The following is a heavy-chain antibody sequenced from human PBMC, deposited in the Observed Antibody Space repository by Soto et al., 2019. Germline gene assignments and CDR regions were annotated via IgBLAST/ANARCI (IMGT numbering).Heavy chain of an antibody. D-gene: IGHD2-15*01. CDR1: GFTFSSHW. CDR3: ARVFGTTPQDY. J-gene: IGHJ4*02. V-gene: IGHV3-74*01. Sequence: GGSLRLSCAASGFTFSSHWMHWVRQAPGKGLVWVSRINSDGSTKKYADSVKGRFTVSRDNAKNTLYLQMNSLRAEDTAVYYCARVFGTTPQDYWGQGTLVTVSS. CDR2: INSDGSTK.